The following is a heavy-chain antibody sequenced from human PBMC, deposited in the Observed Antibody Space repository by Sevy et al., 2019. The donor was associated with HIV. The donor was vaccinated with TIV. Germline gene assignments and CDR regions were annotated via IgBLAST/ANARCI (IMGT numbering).Heavy chain of an antibody. J-gene: IGHJ4*02. CDR1: GFTFSSYR. Sequence: GGSLRLSCAASGFTFSSYRMTWVRQAPGKGLEWVSCISSTSGYINYADSVKGRFTISRDNAKNLLYLQMDSLRVEDTAVYYCARAVLVISTWRSDYWGQGTLVTVSS. D-gene: IGHD6-13*01. CDR2: ISSTSGYI. CDR3: ARAVLVISTWRSDY. V-gene: IGHV3-21*01.